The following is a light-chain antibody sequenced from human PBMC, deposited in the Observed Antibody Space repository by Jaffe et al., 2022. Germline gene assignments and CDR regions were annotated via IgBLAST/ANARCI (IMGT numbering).Light chain of an antibody. CDR1: SSNIGSNY. CDR2: RNN. J-gene: IGLJ3*02. V-gene: IGLV1-47*01. CDR3: AAWDDSLSGSWV. Sequence: QSVLTQPPSASGTPGQRVTISCSGSSSNIGSNYIYWYQQLPGTAPKLLIQRNNQRPSGVPDRFSGSKSGTSASLAISGLRSEDEADYYCAAWDDSLSGSWVFGGGTKLTVL.